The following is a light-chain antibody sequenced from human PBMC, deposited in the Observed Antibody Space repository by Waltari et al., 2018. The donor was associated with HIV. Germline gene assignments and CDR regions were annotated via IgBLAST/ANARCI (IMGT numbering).Light chain of an antibody. CDR2: SNS. CDR1: NSNIATTT. Sequence: QSVLTQPPSASGTPGQRVTISCSGSNSNIATTTVTWYQQHPGTAPKLLIYSNSRRPSGVPDRFSGSKSGTSASLAISGLQSEDEADYYCAAWDDSLNAVFGGGTKLTVL. J-gene: IGLJ2*01. V-gene: IGLV1-44*01. CDR3: AAWDDSLNAV.